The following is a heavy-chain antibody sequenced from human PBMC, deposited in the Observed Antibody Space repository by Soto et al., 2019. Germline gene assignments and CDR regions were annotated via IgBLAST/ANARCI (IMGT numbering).Heavy chain of an antibody. Sequence: PGGSLRLSCAASGFTVSGMFMNWVRQAPGKGLEWVSVIYPAGPTYYADSVKGRFTISRDNSKNTLFLQLNNLRAEDTAVYYCARDADSSGLHYWGQGIRATVSS. CDR2: IYPAGPT. D-gene: IGHD6-19*01. V-gene: IGHV3-53*01. CDR1: GFTVSGMF. CDR3: ARDADSSGLHY. J-gene: IGHJ4*02.